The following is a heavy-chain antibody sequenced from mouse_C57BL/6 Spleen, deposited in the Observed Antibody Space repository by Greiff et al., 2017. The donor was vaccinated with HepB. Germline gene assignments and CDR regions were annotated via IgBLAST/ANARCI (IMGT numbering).Heavy chain of an antibody. CDR1: GYTFTSYW. J-gene: IGHJ2*01. D-gene: IGHD3-1*01. CDR3: AREGAIAGNYFDY. Sequence: VHLVESGAELVKPGASVKMSCKASGYTFTSYWITWVKQRPGQGLEWIGDIYPGSGSTNYNEKFKSKATLTVDTSSSTAYMQLSSLTSEDSAVYYCAREGAIAGNYFDYWGQGTTLTVSS. CDR2: IYPGSGST. V-gene: IGHV1-55*01.